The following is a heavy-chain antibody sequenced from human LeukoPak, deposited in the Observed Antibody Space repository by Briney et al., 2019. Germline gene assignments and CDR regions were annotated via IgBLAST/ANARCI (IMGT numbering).Heavy chain of an antibody. CDR2: ISAYNGNT. CDR1: GYTFTSYG. CDR3: ARAVRGDYGLGAFDI. Sequence: ASVKVSCKASGYTFTSYGISWVRQAPGQGLEWMGWISAYNGNTNYAQKLQGRVTMTTDTSTSTAYMELRSLRSDDTAVYYCARAVRGDYGLGAFDIWGQGTMVTVSS. V-gene: IGHV1-18*01. D-gene: IGHD4-17*01. J-gene: IGHJ3*02.